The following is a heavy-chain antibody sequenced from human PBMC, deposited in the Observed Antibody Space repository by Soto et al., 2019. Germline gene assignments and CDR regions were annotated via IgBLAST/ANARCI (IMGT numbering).Heavy chain of an antibody. J-gene: IGHJ4*02. CDR1: GGTFSSYA. CDR3: AGGRTGTPYYFDY. V-gene: IGHV1-69*13. CDR2: IIPIFGTA. D-gene: IGHD1-1*01. Sequence: ASVKVSCKASGGTFSSYAISWVRQAPGQGLEWMGGIIPIFGTANYAQKFQGRVTITADESTSTAYMELSSLRSEDTAVYYCAGGRTGTPYYFDYWGQGTLVTVSS.